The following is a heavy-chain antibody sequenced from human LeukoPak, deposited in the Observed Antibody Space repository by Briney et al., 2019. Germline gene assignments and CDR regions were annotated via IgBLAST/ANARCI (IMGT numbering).Heavy chain of an antibody. J-gene: IGHJ6*02. CDR3: ARDRDFWSGYYSDYYYGMDV. Sequence: GASVNVSCKASGGTFSSYAISWVRQAPGQGLEWMGGIIPIFGTANYAQKFQGRVTITADESTSTAYMELSSLRSEDTAVYYCARDRDFWSGYYSDYYYGMDVWGQGTTVTVSS. CDR2: IIPIFGTA. D-gene: IGHD3-3*01. V-gene: IGHV1-69*13. CDR1: GGTFSSYA.